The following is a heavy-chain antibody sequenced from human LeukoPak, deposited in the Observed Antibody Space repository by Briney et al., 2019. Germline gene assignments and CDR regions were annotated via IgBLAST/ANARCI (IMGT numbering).Heavy chain of an antibody. J-gene: IGHJ6*03. CDR3: ARRTPHYDFWSGLPYYMDV. CDR2: INPNSGGT. CDR1: GYTFTGYY. Sequence: GASVKVSCKASGYTFTGYYMHWVRQAPGQGLEWMGWINPNSGGTNYAQKFQGRVTMTRDTSISTAYMELSRLRSDDTAVYYCARRTPHYDFWSGLPYYMDVWGKGTTVTVSS. D-gene: IGHD3-3*01. V-gene: IGHV1-2*02.